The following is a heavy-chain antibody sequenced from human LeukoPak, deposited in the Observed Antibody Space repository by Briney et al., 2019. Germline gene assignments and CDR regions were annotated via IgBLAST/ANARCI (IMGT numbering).Heavy chain of an antibody. J-gene: IGHJ5*02. Sequence: GGSLRLSCAASGFTFSNYAMSWVRQAPGKGLEWGSAIGSGGNTYYSDSVKGRFTISRDNSKNTLYLQMNRLRAEDTAVYYCASMGATWQFTSWGQGTLVTVSS. CDR2: IGSGGNT. CDR1: GFTFSNYA. CDR3: ASMGATWQFTS. D-gene: IGHD1-26*01. V-gene: IGHV3-23*01.